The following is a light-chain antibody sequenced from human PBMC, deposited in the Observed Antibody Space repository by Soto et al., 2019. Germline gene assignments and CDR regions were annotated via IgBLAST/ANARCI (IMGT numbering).Light chain of an antibody. CDR2: DAS. Sequence: IQMTQSPSTVSASVGDRVTITCRASQSISSSLAWYQQKPGIAPKVLIYDASSLDSGVPSRFSGSGYGTEFTLTVSSLQPGDFATYSCQQYESYPYSFGQGTKLEIK. CDR1: QSISSS. CDR3: QQYESYPYS. V-gene: IGKV1-5*01. J-gene: IGKJ2*01.